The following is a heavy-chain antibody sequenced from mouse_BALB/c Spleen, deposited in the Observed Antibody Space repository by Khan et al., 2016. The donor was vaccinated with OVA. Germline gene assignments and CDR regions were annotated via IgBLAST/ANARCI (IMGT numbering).Heavy chain of an antibody. J-gene: IGHJ2*01. V-gene: IGHV1-20*02. D-gene: IGHD1-1*01. CDR2: INPHIGET. CDR1: GYSFTGYF. CDR3: ARIYGSDFDY. Sequence: VQLQQSGPELAKPGASVKISCKASGYSFTGYFMNWVMQSHGKSLEWIGRINPHIGETFYNQKFKGKATLTVDESSSTAHMELRSLASEDSAVYYCARIYGSDFDYWGQGTTLTVSS.